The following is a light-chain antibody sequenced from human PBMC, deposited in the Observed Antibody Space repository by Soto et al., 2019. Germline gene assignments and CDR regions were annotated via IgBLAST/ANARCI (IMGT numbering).Light chain of an antibody. CDR3: QQYNRYWT. CDR1: QSISTW. J-gene: IGKJ1*01. V-gene: IGKV1-5*03. CDR2: KAS. Sequence: DIQMTQSPSTLSASVGDRVTITCRASQSISTWLAWYQQKSGKAPKLLIYKASTLQSGVPSRFSGSGSGTEFALTSSSLQPDDFATYYCQQYNRYWTFGQGTKVEIK.